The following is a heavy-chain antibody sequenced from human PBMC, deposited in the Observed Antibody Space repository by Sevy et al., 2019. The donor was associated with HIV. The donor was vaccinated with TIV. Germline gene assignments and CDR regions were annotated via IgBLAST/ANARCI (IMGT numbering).Heavy chain of an antibody. V-gene: IGHV3-30*02. Sequence: GGSLRLSCAASGFTFSSYGMHWVRQAPGKGLEWVAFIRYDGSNKYYADSVKGGLTISRDNSKNALYLQMDSLRAEDSAVYYCATIVPGGVTFYYYYCVDVWGKGTTVTVSS. J-gene: IGHJ6*03. CDR1: GFTFSSYG. CDR3: ATIVPGGVTFYYYYCVDV. D-gene: IGHD3-16*01. CDR2: IRYDGSNK.